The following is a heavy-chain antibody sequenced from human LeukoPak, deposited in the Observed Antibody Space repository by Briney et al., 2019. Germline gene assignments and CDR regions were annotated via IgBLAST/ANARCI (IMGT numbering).Heavy chain of an antibody. Sequence: PSETLSVTCTVSGGSISSYYWSWIRQPPGKGLEWIGYIYYSGSTNYNPSLKSRVTISVDTSKNQFSLKLSSVTAADTAVYYCARHSDYYDSSGYYFLDPWGQGTLVTVSS. CDR1: GGSISSYY. J-gene: IGHJ5*02. CDR2: IYYSGST. D-gene: IGHD3-22*01. V-gene: IGHV4-59*08. CDR3: ARHSDYYDSSGYYFLDP.